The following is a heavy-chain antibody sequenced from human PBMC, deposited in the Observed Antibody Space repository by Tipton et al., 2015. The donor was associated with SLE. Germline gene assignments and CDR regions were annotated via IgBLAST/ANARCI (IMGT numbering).Heavy chain of an antibody. CDR3: ARGRGRGSSGWEGAFDI. CDR2: IYYSGST. D-gene: IGHD6-19*01. CDR1: GGSISSYY. J-gene: IGHJ3*02. V-gene: IGHV4-59*01. Sequence: TLSLTCTVSGGSISSYYWSWIRQPPGKGLELMGYIYYSGSTNSNPSLKRRVTISVDTSKNQFSLKLSAVTAADTAVYYCARGRGRGSSGWEGAFDIWGQGTMVTVSS.